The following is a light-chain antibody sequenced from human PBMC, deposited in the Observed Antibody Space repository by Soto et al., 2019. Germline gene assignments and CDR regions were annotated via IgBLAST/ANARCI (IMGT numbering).Light chain of an antibody. CDR3: RSYTGSSTFVV. CDR2: DVS. Sequence: QSVLTQPPSVSGSPGQSVSISCTGTSSNVGGYNHVSWYQQPPGTAPKLLIYDVSNRPSGVPDRFSGSKSGTTASLTITGLQAEDEAEYYCRSYTGSSTFVVFGGGTKVTVL. V-gene: IGLV2-18*02. J-gene: IGLJ2*01. CDR1: SSNVGGYNH.